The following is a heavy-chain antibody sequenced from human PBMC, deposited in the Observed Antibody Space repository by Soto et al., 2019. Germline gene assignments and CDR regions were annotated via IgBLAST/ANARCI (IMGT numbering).Heavy chain of an antibody. CDR2: IYYSGST. V-gene: IGHV4-30-4*01. Sequence: SETLSLTCTVSGGSISRGDYYWSWIRQPPGKGLEWIGYIYYSGSTYYNPSLKSRVTISVDTSKNQFSLKLSSVTAADTAVYYCARARSLLRYFDWAHWFDPWGQGTLVTVSS. CDR1: GGSISRGDYY. J-gene: IGHJ5*02. D-gene: IGHD3-9*01. CDR3: ARARSLLRYFDWAHWFDP.